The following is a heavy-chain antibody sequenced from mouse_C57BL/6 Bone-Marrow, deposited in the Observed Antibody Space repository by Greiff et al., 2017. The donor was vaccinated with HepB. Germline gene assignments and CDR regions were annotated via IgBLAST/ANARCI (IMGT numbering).Heavy chain of an antibody. CDR1: GYTFTGYW. CDR2: ILPGSGST. D-gene: IGHD2-12*01. V-gene: IGHV1-9*01. CDR3: ARRGLLYYYAMDY. Sequence: LVESGAELMKPGASVKLSCKATGYTFTGYWIEWVKQRPGHGLEWIGEILPGSGSTNYNEKFKGKATLTADKSSSTAYMQFSSLTSEDSAIYYCARRGLLYYYAMDYWGQGTSVTVSS. J-gene: IGHJ4*01.